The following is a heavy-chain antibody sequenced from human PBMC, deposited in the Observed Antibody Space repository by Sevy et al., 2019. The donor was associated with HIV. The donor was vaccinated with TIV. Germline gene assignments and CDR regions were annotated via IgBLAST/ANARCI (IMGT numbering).Heavy chain of an antibody. Sequence: GGSLRLSCAASGFTFSSYDMHWVRQAPGKGLEWVAVISDDGSNKYYADSVKGRFTISRDNSKNTLYLQMNSLRAEDTAVYYCARVAVAGPRVYYGMDVWGQGTTVTVSS. CDR1: GFTFSSYD. J-gene: IGHJ6*02. D-gene: IGHD6-19*01. CDR3: ARVAVAGPRVYYGMDV. CDR2: ISDDGSNK. V-gene: IGHV3-30-3*01.